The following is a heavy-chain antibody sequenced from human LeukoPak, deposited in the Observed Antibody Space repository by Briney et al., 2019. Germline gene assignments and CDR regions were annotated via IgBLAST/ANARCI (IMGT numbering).Heavy chain of an antibody. J-gene: IGHJ4*02. V-gene: IGHV3-48*01. D-gene: IGHD2-15*01. CDR2: ITSSSTTI. Sequence: PGGSLRLSCAASGFXFSSYNIHWVRQAPGKGLEWVSYITSSSTTIYYADSVQGRFTISRDNAKSSLFLQMNSLRAEDTAVYYCARGCSGGSCYDYWGQGTLVTVSS. CDR3: ARGCSGGSCYDY. CDR1: GFXFSSYN.